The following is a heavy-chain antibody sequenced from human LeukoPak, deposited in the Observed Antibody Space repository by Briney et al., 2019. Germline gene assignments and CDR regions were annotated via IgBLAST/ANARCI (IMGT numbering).Heavy chain of an antibody. Sequence: GGSLRLSCAASGFSVSNNFMSWVRLAPGKGLEWVSVIYSGGSTYYADSVKGRSTISRDNSKNTLYLQMNSLRAEDTAVYYCAKHHCSSTSCYRVFDFWGQGTLVTVSS. D-gene: IGHD2-2*02. CDR3: AKHHCSSTSCYRVFDF. CDR2: IYSGGST. J-gene: IGHJ4*02. CDR1: GFSVSNNF. V-gene: IGHV3-53*01.